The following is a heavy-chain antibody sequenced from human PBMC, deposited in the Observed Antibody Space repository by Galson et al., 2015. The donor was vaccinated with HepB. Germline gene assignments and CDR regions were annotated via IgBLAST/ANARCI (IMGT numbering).Heavy chain of an antibody. CDR1: GFTFSSYA. D-gene: IGHD3-3*01. Sequence: SLRLSCAASGFTFSSYAMHWVRQAPGKGLEWVAVISYDGSNKYYADSVKGRFTISRDNSKNTLYLQMNSLRAEDTAVYYCARSDDFWSGPPLDYWGQGTLVTVSS. J-gene: IGHJ4*02. CDR3: ARSDDFWSGPPLDY. V-gene: IGHV3-30-3*01. CDR2: ISYDGSNK.